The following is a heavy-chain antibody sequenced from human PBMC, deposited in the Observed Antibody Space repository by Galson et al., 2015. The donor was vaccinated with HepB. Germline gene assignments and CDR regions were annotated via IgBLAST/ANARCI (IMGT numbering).Heavy chain of an antibody. CDR3: AKESYDFWSGYNTPGFDP. V-gene: IGHV3-30*18. D-gene: IGHD3-3*01. J-gene: IGHJ5*02. Sequence: SLRLSCADSGFTFSSYGMHWVRQAPGEGLEWVAVISYDGSNKYYADSVKGRFTISRDNSKNTLYLQMNGLRAEDTAVYYCAKESYDFWSGYNTPGFDPWGQGTLVTVSS. CDR1: GFTFSSYG. CDR2: ISYDGSNK.